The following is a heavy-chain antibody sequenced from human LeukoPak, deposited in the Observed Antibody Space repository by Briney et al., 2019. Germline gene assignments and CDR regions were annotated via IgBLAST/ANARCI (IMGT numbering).Heavy chain of an antibody. CDR2: IKSETNGGTA. CDR3: TTNPGSGGDF. CDR1: GLTFSNAW. D-gene: IGHD2-15*01. Sequence: GGSLRLSCAVSGLTFSNAWMNWVRQAPGKGLEWVAHIKSETNGGTADYAAAVEGRFTISRDDSKDTLYLQMNSLKIEDTAVYFCTTNPGSGGDFWGTGSLVNVSS. V-gene: IGHV3-15*07. J-gene: IGHJ4*02.